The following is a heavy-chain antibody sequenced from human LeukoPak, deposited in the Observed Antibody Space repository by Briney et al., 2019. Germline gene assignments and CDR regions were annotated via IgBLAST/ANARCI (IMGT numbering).Heavy chain of an antibody. CDR1: GFTFRNYG. D-gene: IGHD6-13*01. CDR3: ANLHSNNWCIEC. CDR2: VSYDGRNT. V-gene: IGHV3-30*18. Sequence: PGKSLRLSCAASGFTFRNYGMHWVRQAPGKGLEWVAVVSYDGRNTYYVDSVKGRFTVSRDNSKNTLYLQMNHLRVEDTALYCWANLHSNNWCIECWGQGTLVTVSS. J-gene: IGHJ4*02.